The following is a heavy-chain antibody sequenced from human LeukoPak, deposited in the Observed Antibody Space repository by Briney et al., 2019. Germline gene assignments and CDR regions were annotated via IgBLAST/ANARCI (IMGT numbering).Heavy chain of an antibody. Sequence: SETLSLTCSVSGDSISYFYSSWIRQAAGKGLEWIGSIYYSGSTYYNPSVKSRVTISVDTSKNQFSLKLSSVTAADTAVYYCARGRRDGYTLYYMDVWGKGTTVTISS. CDR2: IYYSGST. CDR3: ARGRRDGYTLYYMDV. J-gene: IGHJ6*03. D-gene: IGHD5-24*01. CDR1: GDSISYFY. V-gene: IGHV4-59*05.